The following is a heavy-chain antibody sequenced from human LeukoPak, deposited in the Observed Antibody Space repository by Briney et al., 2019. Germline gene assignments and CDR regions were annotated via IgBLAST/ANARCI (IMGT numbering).Heavy chain of an antibody. Sequence: SVKVSCKASGGTFSSYAISWARQAPGQGLEWTGRIIPILGIANYAQKFQGRVTITADKSTSTAYMELSSLRSEDTAVYYCARGLRYFDWLLAFDYWGQGTLVTVSS. V-gene: IGHV1-69*04. CDR1: GGTFSSYA. CDR2: IIPILGIA. CDR3: ARGLRYFDWLLAFDY. J-gene: IGHJ4*02. D-gene: IGHD3-9*01.